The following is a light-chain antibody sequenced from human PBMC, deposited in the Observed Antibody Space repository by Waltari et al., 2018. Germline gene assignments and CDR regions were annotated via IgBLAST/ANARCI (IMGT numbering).Light chain of an antibody. CDR3: QAWDSSTVV. V-gene: IGLV3-1*01. J-gene: IGLJ2*01. Sequence: SYELTQPPSVSVSPGQTASITCSGDKLGDKYACWYQQKPGQSPGLVIYQDSKRPSGNPERFSGSNSGNTATLTISGTQAMDEADYYCQAWDSSTVVFGGGTKLTVL. CDR1: KLGDKY. CDR2: QDS.